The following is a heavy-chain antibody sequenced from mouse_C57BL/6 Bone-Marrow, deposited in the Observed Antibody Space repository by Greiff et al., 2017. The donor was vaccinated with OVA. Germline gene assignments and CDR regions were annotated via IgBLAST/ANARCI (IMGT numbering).Heavy chain of an antibody. CDR2: INPNNGGT. CDR1: GYTFTDYY. J-gene: IGHJ2*01. D-gene: IGHD2-2*01. CDR3: ARRGNGYDKGY. Sequence: VQLQQSGPELVKPGASVKISCKASGYTFTDYYMNWVKQSHGKSLEWIGDINPNNGGTSYNQKFKGKATLTVDKSSSTAYMELRSLTSEDSAVYYCARRGNGYDKGYWGQGTTLTVSS. V-gene: IGHV1-26*01.